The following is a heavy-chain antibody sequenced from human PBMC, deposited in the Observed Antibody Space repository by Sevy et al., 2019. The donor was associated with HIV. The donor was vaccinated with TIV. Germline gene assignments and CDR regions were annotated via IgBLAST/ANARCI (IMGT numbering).Heavy chain of an antibody. J-gene: IGHJ4*02. Sequence: GGSLRLSCEASAITIRDYWMSWVRQAPGKGLEWVANINPDGTRIYYADSVKGRFTISRDHAKTSVFLQMSSLRAEDTAVYYCVRAIKLAASYWGQGTLVTVSS. CDR1: AITIRDYW. CDR3: VRAIKLAASY. CDR2: INPDGTRI. V-gene: IGHV3-7*02. D-gene: IGHD2-15*01.